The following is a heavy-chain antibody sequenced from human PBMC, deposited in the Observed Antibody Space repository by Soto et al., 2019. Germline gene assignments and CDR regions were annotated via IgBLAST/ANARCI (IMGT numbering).Heavy chain of an antibody. J-gene: IGHJ3*02. D-gene: IGHD1-1*01. CDR1: GYTFTSYG. Sequence: ASVKVSCKASGYTFTSYGISWVRQAPGQGLEWMGWISAYNGNTNYAQKLQGRVTMTTDTSTSTAYMELRSLRSDDTAVYYCARAGAGKDNWNDDAFDIWGQGTMVTVSS. V-gene: IGHV1-18*01. CDR2: ISAYNGNT. CDR3: ARAGAGKDNWNDDAFDI.